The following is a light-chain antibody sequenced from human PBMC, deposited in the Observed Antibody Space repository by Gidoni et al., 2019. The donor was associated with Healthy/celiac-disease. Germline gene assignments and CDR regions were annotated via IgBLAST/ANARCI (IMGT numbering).Light chain of an antibody. CDR1: QSVSSN. V-gene: IGKV3-15*01. CDR3: QHLET. Sequence: DIVMTQSPATLSVSPGERATLSCRASQSVSSNLAWFQQKPGQAPRLLIYGASTRATGIPARFSGSGSGREFTLTISSLQSEDFAVYYCQHLETFGQGTKVEIK. CDR2: GAS. J-gene: IGKJ1*01.